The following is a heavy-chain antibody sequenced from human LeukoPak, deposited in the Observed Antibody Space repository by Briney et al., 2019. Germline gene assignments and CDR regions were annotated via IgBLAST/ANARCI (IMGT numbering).Heavy chain of an antibody. Sequence: AGGSLRLSCAASGFTFRSYEMNWVRQAPGKGLEWVSYISSSGSIIYYADSVKGRFTISRDNAKNSLYLQMNSLRAEDTAVYYCARRYGDYLSHFEYWGQGTLVTVSS. CDR2: ISSSGSII. D-gene: IGHD4-17*01. CDR1: GFTFRSYE. J-gene: IGHJ4*02. V-gene: IGHV3-48*03. CDR3: ARRYGDYLSHFEY.